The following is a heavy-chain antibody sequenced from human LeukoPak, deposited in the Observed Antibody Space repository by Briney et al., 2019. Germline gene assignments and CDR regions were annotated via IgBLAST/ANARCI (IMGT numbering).Heavy chain of an antibody. D-gene: IGHD3-9*01. CDR1: GYTFTGYY. CDR2: INPNSGGT. CDR3: ARDGLLRYFDWLDGMGV. Sequence: ASVKVSCKASGYTFTGYYMHWVRQAPGQGLEWMGWINPNSGGTNYAQKFQGRVTMTRDTSSSKAYMELGRLRSDDTAVYYCARDGLLRYFDWLDGMGVWGQGTTVTVSS. V-gene: IGHV1-2*02. J-gene: IGHJ6*02.